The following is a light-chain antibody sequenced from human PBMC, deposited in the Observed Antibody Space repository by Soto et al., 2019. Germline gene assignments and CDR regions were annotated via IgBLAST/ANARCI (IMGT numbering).Light chain of an antibody. CDR1: QSVSGSH. CDR3: HQYHDSPRS. V-gene: IGKV3-20*01. CDR2: GAS. Sequence: EIVLTQSPGTLSLSPGERATLSCRASQSVSGSHLAWYQQKPGQAPRLLISGASSRAAGISDRFSGSGSGTDFTLTISRLEPEDFAVYYCHQYHDSPRSFGQGTRVEIK. J-gene: IGKJ1*01.